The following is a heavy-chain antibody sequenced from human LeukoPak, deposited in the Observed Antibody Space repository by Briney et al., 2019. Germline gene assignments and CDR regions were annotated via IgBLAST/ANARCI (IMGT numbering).Heavy chain of an antibody. CDR3: AREGPGPYSSGFDY. J-gene: IGHJ4*02. V-gene: IGHV3-7*01. D-gene: IGHD6-19*01. Sequence: PGGSLRLSCAASGFLFSNYTMNWVRQAPGKGLEWVANIKQDGSEKYYVDSVKGRFTISRDNAKNSLYLQMNSLRAEDTAVYYCAREGPGPYSSGFDYWGQGTLVTVSS. CDR1: GFLFSNYT. CDR2: IKQDGSEK.